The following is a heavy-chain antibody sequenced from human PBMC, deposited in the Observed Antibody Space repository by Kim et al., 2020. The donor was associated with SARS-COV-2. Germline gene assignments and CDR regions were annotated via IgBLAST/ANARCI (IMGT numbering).Heavy chain of an antibody. J-gene: IGHJ3*02. CDR1: GFTVSSNY. CDR2: IYSGGST. Sequence: GGSLRLSCAASGFTVSSNYMSWVRQAPGKGLEWVSVIYSGGSTYYADSVKGRFTISRDNSKNTLYLQMNSLRAEDTAVYYCARAMQLWFGAIVRNAFDIWGQGTMVTVSS. V-gene: IGHV3-53*01. CDR3: ARAMQLWFGAIVRNAFDI. D-gene: IGHD3-10*01.